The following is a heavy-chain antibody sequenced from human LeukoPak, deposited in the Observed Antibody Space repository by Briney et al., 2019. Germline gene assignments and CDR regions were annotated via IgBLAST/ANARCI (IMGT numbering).Heavy chain of an antibody. V-gene: IGHV4-34*01. Sequence: SETLSLTCAVYGGSFSDYYWSWIRQPPGKGLEWIGEISHSGSTNYNPSLKSRVTLSVDTSKNQFSLKLTSVTAADTAVYYCAAQYSGYVRLDYWGQGTLVTVSS. J-gene: IGHJ4*02. D-gene: IGHD5-12*01. CDR1: GGSFSDYY. CDR3: AAQYSGYVRLDY. CDR2: ISHSGST.